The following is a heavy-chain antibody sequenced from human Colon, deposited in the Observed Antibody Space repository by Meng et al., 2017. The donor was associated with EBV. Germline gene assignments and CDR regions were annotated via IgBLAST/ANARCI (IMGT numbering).Heavy chain of an antibody. CDR1: GGSISTSDW. D-gene: IGHD2-2*01. CDR3: ARVRVIPAAVGFDY. Sequence: GELREVVPGLVEPSGTLSLPCAVSGGSISTSDWWSWVRQPPGKGLEWIGEIYRGGGTNYNPSFKSRVTISVDTSNNHFSLKLSYVTAADTAVYYCARVRVIPAAVGFDYWGQGTLVTVSS. V-gene: IGHV4-4*02. CDR2: IYRGGGT. J-gene: IGHJ4*02.